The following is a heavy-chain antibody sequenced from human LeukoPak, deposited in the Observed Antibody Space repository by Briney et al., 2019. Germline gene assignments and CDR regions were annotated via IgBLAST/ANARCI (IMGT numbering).Heavy chain of an antibody. CDR3: AKDRSPMVRGVTVDY. Sequence: GGSLRLSCAASGFTFSSYGMHWVRQAPGKGLEWVAFIRYDGSNKYYADSVKGRFTISRDNSKNTLYLQMNSLRAEDTAVYYCAKDRSPMVRGVTVDYWGQGTLVTVSS. CDR2: IRYDGSNK. V-gene: IGHV3-30*02. D-gene: IGHD3-10*01. J-gene: IGHJ4*02. CDR1: GFTFSSYG.